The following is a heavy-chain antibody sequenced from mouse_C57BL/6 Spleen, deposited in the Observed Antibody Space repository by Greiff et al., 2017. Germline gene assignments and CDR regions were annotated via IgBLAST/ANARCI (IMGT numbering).Heavy chain of an antibody. V-gene: IGHV2-2*01. J-gene: IGHJ2*01. CDR2: IWSGGST. Sequence: QVQLQQSGPGLVQPSQSLSITCTVSGFSLTSYGVHWVRQSPGKGLEWLGVIWSGGSTDYNAAFISRLSISKDNSKSQVFFKMNSLQADDTAIYYCARKGDYYGSSPYFDYWGQGTTLTVSS. CDR1: GFSLTSYG. D-gene: IGHD1-1*01. CDR3: ARKGDYYGSSPYFDY.